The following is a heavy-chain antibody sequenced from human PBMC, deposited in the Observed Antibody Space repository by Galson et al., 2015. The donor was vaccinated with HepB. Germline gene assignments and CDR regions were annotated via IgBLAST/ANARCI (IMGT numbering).Heavy chain of an antibody. CDR3: ARVSPLEVYGSTWHFDF. D-gene: IGHD6-6*01. J-gene: IGHJ2*01. CDR1: GFTFSTYW. CDR2: IKRDGSET. V-gene: IGHV3-7*03. Sequence: LRLSCAASGFTFSTYWMSWVRQTPGKGLEWVASIKRDGSETYYVDSLKGRFTISRDNDKNSLSLQMNTLRAEDTAMYYCARVSPLEVYGSTWHFDFWGRGTLVTVSS.